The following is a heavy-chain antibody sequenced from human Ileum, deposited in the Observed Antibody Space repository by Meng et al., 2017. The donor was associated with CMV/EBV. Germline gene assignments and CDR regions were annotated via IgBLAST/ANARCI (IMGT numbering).Heavy chain of an antibody. D-gene: IGHD6-13*01. J-gene: IGHJ1*01. CDR3: AALGGAAAGIPIFPGN. V-gene: IGHV4-59*01. CDR1: GGSISSCS. CDR2: IYDSGIT. Sequence: VRLYPWGPGLLKPSQTLSLTGVVSGGSISSCSGSWIAQPPGKRLEWIGYIYDSGITTYNPLLKSRVTISEDTSKNQFSLKLSSVTAADTAVYYCAALGGAAAGIPIFPGNWGQETLVTVSS.